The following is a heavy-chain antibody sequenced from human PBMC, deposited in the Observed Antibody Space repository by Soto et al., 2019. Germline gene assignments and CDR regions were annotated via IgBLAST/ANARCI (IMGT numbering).Heavy chain of an antibody. CDR1: GGSISSGGYY. Sequence: SETLSLTCTVSGGSISSGGYYWSWIRQHPGKGLEWIGYIYYSGSTYYNPSLKSRVTISVDTSKNQFSLKLSSVTAADTAVYYCARALYSSSWRWFDPWGQGTLVAVSS. J-gene: IGHJ5*02. CDR3: ARALYSSSWRWFDP. D-gene: IGHD6-13*01. V-gene: IGHV4-31*03. CDR2: IYYSGST.